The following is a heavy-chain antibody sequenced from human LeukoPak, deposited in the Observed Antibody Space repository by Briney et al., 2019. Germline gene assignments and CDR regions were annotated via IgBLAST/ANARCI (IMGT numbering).Heavy chain of an antibody. J-gene: IGHJ3*02. D-gene: IGHD6-13*01. V-gene: IGHV1-2*06. CDR1: GYTFTGYY. CDR3: ARGYQAAFDI. Sequence: ASVKVSCKASGYTFTGYYMHWVRQAPGQGREWMGRINPNTGGTDYAQEFQGRVTLTRDTSISTAYMELSRLTSDDTAVYYCARGYQAAFDIWGQGTMVTVSS. CDR2: INPNTGGT.